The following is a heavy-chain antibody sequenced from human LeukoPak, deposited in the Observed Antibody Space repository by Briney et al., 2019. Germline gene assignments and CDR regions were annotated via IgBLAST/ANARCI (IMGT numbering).Heavy chain of an antibody. J-gene: IGHJ5*02. CDR3: ARGPMGGSFDP. CDR2: ISHSGNT. Sequence: SETLSLTCAVYGGSFSAYYWSWIRQPPGKGLEWIGEISHSGNTNSNPSLKSRVTISVDTSKNQFSLKLNSVTPADTAVYYCARGPMGGSFDPWGQGALVTVSS. V-gene: IGHV4-34*01. CDR1: GGSFSAYY.